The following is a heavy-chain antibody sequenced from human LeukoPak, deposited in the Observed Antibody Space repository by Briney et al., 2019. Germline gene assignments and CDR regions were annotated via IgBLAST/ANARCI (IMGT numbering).Heavy chain of an antibody. V-gene: IGHV4-59*01. CDR2: IYYSGST. CDR3: ARTYCSGGSCYYDY. CDR1: GGSISSYY. D-gene: IGHD2-15*01. J-gene: IGHJ4*02. Sequence: PSETLSLTCTVSGGSISSYYWSWIRQPPGKGLEWIGYIYYSGSTNYNPSLKSRVTISVDTSKSQFSLKLSSVTAADTAVYYCARTYCSGGSCYYDYWGQGTLVTVSS.